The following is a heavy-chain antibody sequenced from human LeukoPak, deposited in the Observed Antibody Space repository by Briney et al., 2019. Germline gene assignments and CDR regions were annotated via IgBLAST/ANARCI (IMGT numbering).Heavy chain of an antibody. D-gene: IGHD6-19*01. J-gene: IGHJ6*02. Sequence: GASVKVSCKASGYTFTSYDIKWVRQATGQGLEWMGWMNPNSGNTGYAQKFQGRVTMTRNTSISTAYMELSSLRSEDTAVYYCARYSSGWYSGGMDVWGQGTTVTVSS. CDR1: GYTFTSYD. CDR2: MNPNSGNT. CDR3: ARYSSGWYSGGMDV. V-gene: IGHV1-8*01.